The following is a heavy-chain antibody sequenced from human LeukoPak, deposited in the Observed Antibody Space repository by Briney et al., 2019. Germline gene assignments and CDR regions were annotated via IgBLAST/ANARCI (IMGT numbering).Heavy chain of an antibody. CDR2: ISSSSSTI. Sequence: GRSLRLSCAASGFTFSSYSMNWVRQAPGKGLEWVSYISSSSSTIYYADSVKGRFTISRDNAKNSLYLQMNSLRAEDTAVYYCARGDSESYFGYDAFDIWGQGTMVTVSS. CDR3: ARGDSESYFGYDAFDI. V-gene: IGHV3-48*04. D-gene: IGHD1-26*01. J-gene: IGHJ3*02. CDR1: GFTFSSYS.